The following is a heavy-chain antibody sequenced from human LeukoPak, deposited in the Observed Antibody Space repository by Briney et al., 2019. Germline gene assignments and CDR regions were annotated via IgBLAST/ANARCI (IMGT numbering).Heavy chain of an antibody. V-gene: IGHV1-24*01. J-gene: IGHJ4*02. CDR2: FDPEDGVT. Sequence: ASVKVSCKVSGYTLTELSMHWVRQAPGKGLEWMGGFDPEDGVTIYAQKFQGRVTMTEDTSTDTAYMELSSLRSEDTAVYYCATLDSSGYYRTYYFDYWGQGTLVTVSS. D-gene: IGHD3-22*01. CDR3: ATLDSSGYYRTYYFDY. CDR1: GYTLTELS.